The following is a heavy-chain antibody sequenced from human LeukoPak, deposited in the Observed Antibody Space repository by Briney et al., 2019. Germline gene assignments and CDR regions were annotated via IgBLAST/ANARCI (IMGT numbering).Heavy chain of an antibody. CDR1: GFTFSSYA. CDR3: ARDGAPMIQPPYFDY. CDR2: ISYDGSNK. J-gene: IGHJ4*02. D-gene: IGHD3-22*01. Sequence: PGGSLRPSCAASGFTFSSYAMHWVRQAPGKGLGWVAVISYDGSNKYYADSVKGRFTISRDNSKNTLYLQMNSLRAEDTAVYYCARDGAPMIQPPYFDYWGQGTLVTVSS. V-gene: IGHV3-30-3*01.